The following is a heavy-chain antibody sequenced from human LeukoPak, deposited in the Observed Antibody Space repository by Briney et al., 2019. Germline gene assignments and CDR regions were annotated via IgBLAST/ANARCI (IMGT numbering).Heavy chain of an antibody. CDR2: ISGTGGTT. J-gene: IGHJ4*02. D-gene: IGHD6-13*01. CDR1: GFTFSSYA. V-gene: IGHV3-23*01. Sequence: GGSLRLSCAASGFTFSSYAMSWVRQAPGKGLEWVSAISGTGGTTYCADSVKGRFTISRDNSKSSLYLQMNSLRAEDTAVYYCASPIAAAGATADYWGQGTLVTVSS. CDR3: ASPIAAAGATADY.